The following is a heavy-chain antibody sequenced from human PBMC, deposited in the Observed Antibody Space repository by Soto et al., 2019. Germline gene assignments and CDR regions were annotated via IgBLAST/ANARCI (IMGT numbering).Heavy chain of an antibody. Sequence: QVQLVQSGAEVKKPGSSVKVSCKASGGTFSSYAISWVRQAPGQGLEWVGGIIPIFGTANYAQKFQGRVTITADKSTSTAYMELSRLRSEDTAVYYCARDRGDSGGYEYNWFDPWGQGTLVTVSS. CDR3: ARDRGDSGGYEYNWFDP. J-gene: IGHJ5*02. V-gene: IGHV1-69*06. CDR1: GGTFSSYA. D-gene: IGHD1-26*01. CDR2: IIPIFGTA.